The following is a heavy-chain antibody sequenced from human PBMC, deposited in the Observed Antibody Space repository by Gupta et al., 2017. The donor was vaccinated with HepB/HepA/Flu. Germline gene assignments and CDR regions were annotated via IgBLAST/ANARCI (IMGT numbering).Heavy chain of an antibody. V-gene: IGHV3-66*01. CDR3: ARDSGDYGFDV. J-gene: IGHJ3*01. Sequence: EVQVVESGGGLFQPGGSLRLSCAASGFTVSTFYMSWVRQAPGKGLEWVSVIYSGSSTHYADSVKDRFSISRDKSKNTVYLQMNSLRDEDTAIYYCARDSGDYGFDVWGQGTLVTVSS. CDR2: IYSGSST. CDR1: GFTVSTFY. D-gene: IGHD4-17*01.